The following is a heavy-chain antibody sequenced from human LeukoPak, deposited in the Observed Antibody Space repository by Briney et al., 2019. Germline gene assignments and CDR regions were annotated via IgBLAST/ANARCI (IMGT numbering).Heavy chain of an antibody. CDR1: GGSISTGGYY. D-gene: IGHD2/OR15-2a*01. J-gene: IGHJ4*02. V-gene: IGHV4-31*03. CDR3: ARGRFYGFSGDS. CDR2: IYHSGST. Sequence: PLETLSLTCTVSGGSISTGGYYWNWIRQHPGKGLEWIGFIYHSGSTSYNPSLKSRLSISVDTSKNQFSLKLNSVTAADTAVYYCARGRFYGFSGDSWGQGTLVTVSS.